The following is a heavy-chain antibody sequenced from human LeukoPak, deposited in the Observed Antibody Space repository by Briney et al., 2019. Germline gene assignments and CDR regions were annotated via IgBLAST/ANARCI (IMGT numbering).Heavy chain of an antibody. CDR2: IKQDGSEK. CDR3: ARDRFVGYYQLPTGAFDI. D-gene: IGHD2-2*01. Sequence: GGSLRLSCAASGFTFSSYWMSWVRQVPGKGLEWVANIKQDGSEKYYVDSVKGRFTISRDNAKNSLYLQMNSLRAEDTAVYYCARDRFVGYYQLPTGAFDIWGQGTMVTVSS. J-gene: IGHJ3*02. CDR1: GFTFSSYW. V-gene: IGHV3-7*01.